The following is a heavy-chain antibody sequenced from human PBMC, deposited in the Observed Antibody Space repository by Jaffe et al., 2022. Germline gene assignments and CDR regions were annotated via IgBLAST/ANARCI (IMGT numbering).Heavy chain of an antibody. V-gene: IGHV3-23*01. D-gene: IGHD3-10*01. CDR2: ISGSGGST. CDR3: AKDLIPSGITMVQGVIMGN. J-gene: IGHJ4*02. CDR1: GFTFSSYA. Sequence: EVQLLESGGGLVQPGGSLRLSCAASGFTFSSYAMSWVRQAPGKGLEWVSAISGSGGSTYYADSVKGRFTISRDNSKNTLYLQMNSLRAEDTAVYYCAKDLIPSGITMVQGVIMGNWGQGTLVTVSS.